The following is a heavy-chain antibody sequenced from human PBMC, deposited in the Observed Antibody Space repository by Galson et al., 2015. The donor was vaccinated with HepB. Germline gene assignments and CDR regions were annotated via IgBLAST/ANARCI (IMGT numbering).Heavy chain of an antibody. J-gene: IGHJ4*02. CDR3: VKIGLTETE. Sequence: SLRLSCAASGFNVGTKYMTWVRQAPGEGLEWVSLMYSGGGIAYADSVKGRFTISRDNSKNTLYLQMDRLRAEDTAVYYCVKIGLTETEWGQGTLVTVSP. CDR2: MYSGGGI. D-gene: IGHD1-20*01. CDR1: GFNVGTKY. V-gene: IGHV3-53*01.